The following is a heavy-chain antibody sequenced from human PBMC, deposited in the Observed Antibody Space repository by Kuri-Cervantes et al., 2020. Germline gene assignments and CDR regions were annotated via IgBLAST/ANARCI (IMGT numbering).Heavy chain of an antibody. J-gene: IGHJ6*03. D-gene: IGHD3-22*01. V-gene: IGHV5-51*01. CDR3: ARGNFYDSSGYPIYYYYMDV. CDR1: GYSFTSYW. Sequence: KVSCKGSGYSFTSYWIGWVRQMPGKGLEWMGIIYPGDSHTKYSPSFQGRVTTSADKSISTAYMQWSSLKASDTAMYYCARGNFYDSSGYPIYYYYMDVWGKGTTVTVSS. CDR2: IYPGDSHT.